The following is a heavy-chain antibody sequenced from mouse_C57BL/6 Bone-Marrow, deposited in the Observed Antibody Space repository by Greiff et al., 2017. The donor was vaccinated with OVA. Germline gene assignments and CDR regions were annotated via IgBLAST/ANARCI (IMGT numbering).Heavy chain of an antibody. V-gene: IGHV5-16*01. CDR3: ARDLWDFDV. CDR2: INYDGSST. CDR1: GFTFSDYY. J-gene: IGHJ1*03. Sequence: EVMLVESEGGLVQPGSSMKLSCTASGFTFSDYYMAWVRQVPEKGLEWVANINYDGSSTYYLDSLKSRFIISRDNAKNILYLQMSSLKSEDTATYYCARDLWDFDVWGTGTTVTVSS.